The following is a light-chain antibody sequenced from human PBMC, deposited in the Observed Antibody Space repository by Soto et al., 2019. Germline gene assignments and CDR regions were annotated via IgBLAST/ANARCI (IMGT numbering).Light chain of an antibody. CDR2: DFS. CDR3: CLSARFYSSFYV. J-gene: IGLJ1*01. V-gene: IGLV2-11*01. Sequence: QSVLTQPRSVSGSPGQSVTISCSGTSSDVGDSNYVSWYQQHPGKAPKLMIYDFSKRPSGVPDRFSGSKSGNTASLTISGLQAEDEPDYSCCLSARFYSSFYVFGTGTTVTVL. CDR1: SSDVGDSNY.